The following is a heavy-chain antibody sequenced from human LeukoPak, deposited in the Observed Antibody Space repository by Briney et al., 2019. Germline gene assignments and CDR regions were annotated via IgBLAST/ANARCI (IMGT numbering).Heavy chain of an antibody. D-gene: IGHD3-3*01. V-gene: IGHV4-34*01. CDR3: AGIAPYDFWSGRPFDP. J-gene: IGHJ5*02. Sequence: SETLSLTCAVYGGSFSGYYWSWIRQPPGKGLEWIGEINHSGSTNYNPSLKSRVTISVDTSKNQFSLKLSSVTAADTAVYYCAGIAPYDFWSGRPFDPWGQGTLVTVSS. CDR2: INHSGST. CDR1: GGSFSGYY.